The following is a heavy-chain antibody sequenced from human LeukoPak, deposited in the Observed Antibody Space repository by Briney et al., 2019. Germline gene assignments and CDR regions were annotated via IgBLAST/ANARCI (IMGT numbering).Heavy chain of an antibody. CDR2: FYNSGST. D-gene: IGHD5-12*01. CDR3: ARHSGYENAFDI. J-gene: IGHJ3*02. CDR1: VGSISSSTYY. Sequence: SDTLSLTCTVSVGSISSSTYYWDWIRQPPGKGLERIGNFYNSGSTYYNPSLKSRVTISGDTSKNQFSLKLSSVTAADTAVYYCARHSGYENAFDIWGQGTMVTVSS. V-gene: IGHV4-39*01.